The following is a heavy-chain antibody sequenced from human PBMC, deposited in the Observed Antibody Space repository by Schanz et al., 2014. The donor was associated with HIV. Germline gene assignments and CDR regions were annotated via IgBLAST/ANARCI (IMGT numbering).Heavy chain of an antibody. CDR3: AKDRSSSTYKYNGLDV. V-gene: IGHV3-NL1*01. CDR2: MTTNDRI. Sequence: QVHLVESGGGVVQPGTSLRLSCAASGFTFSNYGMHWVRQAPGKGLEWVSVMTTNDRIYYAESVKGRFTISRDDSKNTLYLQMNRLRPEDTAVYYCAKDRSSSTYKYNGLDVWGQGTTVTVSS. CDR1: GFTFSNYG. J-gene: IGHJ6*02. D-gene: IGHD6-6*01.